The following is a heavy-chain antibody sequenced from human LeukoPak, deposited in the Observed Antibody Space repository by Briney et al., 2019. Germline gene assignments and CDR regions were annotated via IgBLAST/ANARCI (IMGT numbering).Heavy chain of an antibody. Sequence: SVKVSCKAFGGSFISEAISWVRQAPGQGLEWMGRIIPIFGTANYAQKFQGRVTITTDESTSTAYMELSSLRSEDTAVYYCARDGEYSGSYYVDYWGQGTLVTVSS. V-gene: IGHV1-69*05. D-gene: IGHD1-26*01. CDR2: IIPIFGTA. J-gene: IGHJ4*02. CDR3: ARDGEYSGSYYVDY. CDR1: GGSFISEA.